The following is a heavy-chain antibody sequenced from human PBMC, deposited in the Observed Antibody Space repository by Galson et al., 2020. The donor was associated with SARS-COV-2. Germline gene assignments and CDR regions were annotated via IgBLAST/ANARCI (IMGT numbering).Heavy chain of an antibody. Sequence: GESLKISCAASGFTFSSYGMHWVRQAPGQGLEWVAVITYDGSNKYYADSVKGRFTISRDNSKNTLYLQMNSLRAEDTAVYYCAGAQGTSYYYGMDVWGQGTTVTVSS. CDR1: GFTFSSYG. CDR2: ITYDGSNK. CDR3: AGAQGTSYYYGMDV. J-gene: IGHJ6*02. V-gene: IGHV3-30*03.